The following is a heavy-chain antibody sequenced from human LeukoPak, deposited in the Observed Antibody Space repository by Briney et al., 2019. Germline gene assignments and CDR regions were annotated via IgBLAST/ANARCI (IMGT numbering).Heavy chain of an antibody. Sequence: PSETLSLTCAVYGGSFSGYYWSWIRRPPGKGLEWIGEINHSGSTNYNPSLRSRVSISVDTSKNQFSLKLSSVTAADTAVYYCARAPGLNWFDPWGQGTLVTVSS. CDR3: ARAPGLNWFDP. V-gene: IGHV4-34*01. CDR1: GGSFSGYY. CDR2: INHSGST. J-gene: IGHJ5*02.